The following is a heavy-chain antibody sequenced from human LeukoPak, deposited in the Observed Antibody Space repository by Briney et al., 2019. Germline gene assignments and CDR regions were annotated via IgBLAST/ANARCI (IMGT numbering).Heavy chain of an antibody. CDR1: GFTVSSNY. Sequence: GGSLRLSCAASGFTVSSNYMSWVRQAPGKGLEWVSGINWNGGSTGYADSVKGRFTISRDNSKNTLYLQMNSLRAEDTAVYYCAREVSIASGDYWGQGTLVTVSS. D-gene: IGHD3-3*02. CDR2: INWNGGST. CDR3: AREVSIASGDY. V-gene: IGHV3-53*01. J-gene: IGHJ4*02.